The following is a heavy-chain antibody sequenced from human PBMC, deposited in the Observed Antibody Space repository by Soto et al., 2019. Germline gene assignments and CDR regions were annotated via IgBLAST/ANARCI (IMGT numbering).Heavy chain of an antibody. CDR3: ARLSGYDFWSGSLTYYGMDV. CDR2: IDPSDSYT. CDR1: GYSFTSYW. V-gene: IGHV5-10-1*01. D-gene: IGHD3-3*01. Sequence: PWESLKTSRKGSGYSFTSYWISWVRQMPVKGPEWMGRIDPSDSYTNYSPSFQGHVTIPADQSLSTAYLQWSSRKASDSAMYYCARLSGYDFWSGSLTYYGMDVGGKGTTVTVSS. J-gene: IGHJ6*04.